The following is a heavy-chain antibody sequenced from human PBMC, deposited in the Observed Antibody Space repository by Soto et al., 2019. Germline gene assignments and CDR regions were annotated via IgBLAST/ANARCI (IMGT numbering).Heavy chain of an antibody. J-gene: IGHJ3*02. D-gene: IGHD6-19*01. CDR1: GCTFSSYA. Sequence: SVKVSCKASGCTFSSYAISWVRQAPGQGLEWMGGIIPIFGTANYAQKFQGRVTITADESTSTAYMELSSLRSEDTAVYYCARPKIAVAGEDAFDIWGQGTMVTVSS. V-gene: IGHV1-69*13. CDR3: ARPKIAVAGEDAFDI. CDR2: IIPIFGTA.